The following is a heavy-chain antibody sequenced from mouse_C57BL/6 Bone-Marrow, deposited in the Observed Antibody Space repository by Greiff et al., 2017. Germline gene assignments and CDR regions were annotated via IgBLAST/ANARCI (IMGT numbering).Heavy chain of an antibody. J-gene: IGHJ2*01. CDR3: ARSGPLGRSFDY. Sequence: VQLQQPGAELVKPGASVKMSCKASGYTFTSYWITWVKQRPGQGLEWIGDIYPTSGRTNYTETFKSKAILTVDTASNTADMQISSLTSEDSAVFYCARSGPLGRSFDYWGQGTTLTVSS. D-gene: IGHD4-1*01. V-gene: IGHV1-55*01. CDR2: IYPTSGRT. CDR1: GYTFTSYW.